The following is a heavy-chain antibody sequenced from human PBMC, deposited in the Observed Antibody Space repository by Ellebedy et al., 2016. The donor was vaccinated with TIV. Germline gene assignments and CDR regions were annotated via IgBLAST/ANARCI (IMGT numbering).Heavy chain of an antibody. CDR1: GFTFSSFV. CDR2: ISYEGSNY. D-gene: IGHD1-26*01. V-gene: IGHV3-30*03. J-gene: IGHJ4*02. Sequence: PGGPLRLSCAASGFTFSSFVMHWVRQAPGKGLEGVAVISYEGSNYYYADSVKGRFTISRDNSKNTLFLQMDSLRVEDTGVYYCATQWELYDWGQGTPVTVSS. CDR3: ATQWELYD.